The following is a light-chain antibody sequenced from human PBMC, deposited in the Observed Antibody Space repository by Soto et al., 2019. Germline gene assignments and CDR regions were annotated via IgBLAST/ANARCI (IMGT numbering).Light chain of an antibody. CDR1: QSISSW. CDR2: AAA. CDR3: QRANSFPRT. V-gene: IGKV1-12*01. Sequence: DIQMTQSPSSVSASVGDRVTITCRASQSISSWLAWYQQKPGKAPKLLIYAAATWASGVPARFSGIGSGTHFTLTISSLQPEYFGTYYCQRANSFPRTFGQGTKVDFK. J-gene: IGKJ1*01.